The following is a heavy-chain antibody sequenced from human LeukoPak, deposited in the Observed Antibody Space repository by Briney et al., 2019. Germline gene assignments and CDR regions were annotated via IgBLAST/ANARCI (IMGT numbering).Heavy chain of an antibody. J-gene: IGHJ6*02. CDR3: ARHYCSGGSCYYCGMDV. Sequence: GESLKISCKGSGYSFTSYWIGWVRQMPGKGLEWMGIIYPGDSDTRYSPSFQGQVTISADKSISTAYLQWSSLKASDTAMYYCARHYCSGGSCYYCGMDVWGQGTTVTVSS. V-gene: IGHV5-51*01. CDR2: IYPGDSDT. D-gene: IGHD2-15*01. CDR1: GYSFTSYW.